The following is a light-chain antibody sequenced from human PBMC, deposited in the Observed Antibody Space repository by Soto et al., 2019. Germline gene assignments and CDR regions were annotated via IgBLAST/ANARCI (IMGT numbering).Light chain of an antibody. Sequence: QSALTQPPSASGSPGQSVTISCTGTSSDVGGYNYVSWYQQHPGKAPKLMIYEVSKRPSGVPDRFSGSKSGNTASLTVSGLQAEDEADYYCSSYTGSNNYVFRTRTKVTVL. V-gene: IGLV2-8*01. J-gene: IGLJ1*01. CDR3: SSYTGSNNYV. CDR1: SSDVGGYNY. CDR2: EVS.